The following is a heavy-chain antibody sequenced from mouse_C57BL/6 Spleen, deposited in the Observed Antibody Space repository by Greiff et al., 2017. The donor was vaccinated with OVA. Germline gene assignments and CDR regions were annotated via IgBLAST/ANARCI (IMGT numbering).Heavy chain of an antibody. CDR2: ILPGSGST. CDR3: ARRGSYYSNYLAWFAY. Sequence: QVQLQQSGAELMKPGASVKLSCKATGYTFTGYWMEWVKQRPGHGLEWIGEILPGSGSTNYNEKFKGKATFTADTSSNTAYMQLSSLTTEDSAIYYCARRGSYYSNYLAWFAYWGQGTLVTASA. CDR1: GYTFTGYW. D-gene: IGHD2-5*01. V-gene: IGHV1-9*01. J-gene: IGHJ3*01.